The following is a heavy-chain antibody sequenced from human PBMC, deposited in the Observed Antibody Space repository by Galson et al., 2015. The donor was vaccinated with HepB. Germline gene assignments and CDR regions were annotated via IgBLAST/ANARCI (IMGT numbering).Heavy chain of an antibody. J-gene: IGHJ2*01. CDR2: IIPIFGTA. CDR1: GGTFSSYA. D-gene: IGHD4-11*01. Sequence: SVKVSCKASGGTFSSYAISWVRQAPGQGLEWMGGIIPIFGTANYAQKFQGRVTITADESTSTAYMELSSLRSEDTAVYYCRAVDYSKRYWYFDLWGRGTLVTVSS. V-gene: IGHV1-69*13. CDR3: RAVDYSKRYWYFDL.